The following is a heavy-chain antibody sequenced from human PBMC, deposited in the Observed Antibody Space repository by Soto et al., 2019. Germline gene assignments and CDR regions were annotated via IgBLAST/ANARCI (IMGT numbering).Heavy chain of an antibody. V-gene: IGHV3-49*04. Sequence: GGSLRLSCSASGFTFGDYGMKWVRQAPGKGLEWISFIRSETFGGTAEYAAAVKGRFIISRDDSKRTTCLQLNDLKAEDTAVYYCTREDSFVTYGMAVWGQGTTVTVSS. D-gene: IGHD3-16*02. CDR2: IRSETFGGTA. CDR1: GFTFGDYG. J-gene: IGHJ6*02. CDR3: TREDSFVTYGMAV.